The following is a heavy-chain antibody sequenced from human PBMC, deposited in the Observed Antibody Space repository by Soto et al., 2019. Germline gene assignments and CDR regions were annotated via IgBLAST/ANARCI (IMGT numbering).Heavy chain of an antibody. Sequence: PGESLKISCAASGFTFSSYAMSWVRQAPGKGLEWVSAISGSGGSTYYADSVKGRFTISRDNSKNTLYLQMNSLRAEDTAVYYCAKDPPSVTTFDYWGQGTLVTVSS. CDR2: ISGSGGST. CDR3: AKDPPSVTTFDY. V-gene: IGHV3-23*01. D-gene: IGHD4-17*01. J-gene: IGHJ4*02. CDR1: GFTFSSYA.